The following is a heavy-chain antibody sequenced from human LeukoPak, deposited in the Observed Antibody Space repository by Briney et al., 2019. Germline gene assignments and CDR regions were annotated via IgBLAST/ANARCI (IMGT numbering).Heavy chain of an antibody. CDR2: ISGYNGDT. V-gene: IGHV1-18*01. CDR1: GYTFTSYG. Sequence: ASVNVSCKASGYTFTSYGISWVRQAPGQGLEWMGWISGYNGDTNYAQKFQGRVTMTTDTSTSTVYMDLRSLRSDDTAVHYCARLTLYGSGSYYKDWGQGTLVTVSS. CDR3: ARLTLYGSGSYYKD. J-gene: IGHJ4*02. D-gene: IGHD3-10*01.